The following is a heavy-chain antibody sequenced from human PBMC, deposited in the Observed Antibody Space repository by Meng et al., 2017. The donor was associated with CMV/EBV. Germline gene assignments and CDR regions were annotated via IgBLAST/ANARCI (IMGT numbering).Heavy chain of an antibody. CDR1: GVSISNSNW. CDR2: IHHTGST. V-gene: IGHV4-4*02. Sequence: SETLSLTCSVSGVSISNSNWCSWVRQSPGKGLEWIGEIHHTGSTYYNPSLKSRATMSVDKSKNQFSLNLRSVTAADTAVYYCARVYWSGGYVEYAMDVWGQGTTVTVSS. CDR3: ARVYWSGGYVEYAMDV. D-gene: IGHD2-15*01. J-gene: IGHJ6*02.